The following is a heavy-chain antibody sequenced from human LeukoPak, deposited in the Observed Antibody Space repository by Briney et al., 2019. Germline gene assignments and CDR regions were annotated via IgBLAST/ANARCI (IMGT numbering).Heavy chain of an antibody. CDR3: ARAVVVVPAAIDYYYMDV. D-gene: IGHD2-2*02. CDR1: GGSISNYY. J-gene: IGHJ6*03. V-gene: IGHV4-59*08. CDR2: IYYSGNT. Sequence: SETLSLTCTVSGGSISNYYWSWIRQPPGKGLEWIGYIYYSGNTNYNPSLKSRVTISVDTSKNHFSLKLSSVTAADTAVYYCARAVVVVPAAIDYYYMDVWGKGTTVTVSS.